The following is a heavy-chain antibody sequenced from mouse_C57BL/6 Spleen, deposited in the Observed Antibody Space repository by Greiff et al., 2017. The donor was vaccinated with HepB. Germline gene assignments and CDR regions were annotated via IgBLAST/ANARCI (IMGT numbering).Heavy chain of an antibody. CDR3: ARNLGLRRGYYAMDY. V-gene: IGHV2-2*01. CDR2: IWSGGST. Sequence: QVHVKQSGPGLVQPSQSLSITCTVSGFSLTSYGVHWVRQSPGKGLEWLGVIWSGGSTDYNAAFISRLSISKDNSKSQVFFKMNSLQADDTAIYYCARNLGLRRGYYAMDYWGQGTSVTVSS. D-gene: IGHD2-2*01. CDR1: GFSLTSYG. J-gene: IGHJ4*01.